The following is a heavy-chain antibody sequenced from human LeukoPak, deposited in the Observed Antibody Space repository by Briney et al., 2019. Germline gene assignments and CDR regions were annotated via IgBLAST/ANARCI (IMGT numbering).Heavy chain of an antibody. J-gene: IGHJ4*02. CDR2: ISGSGGST. CDR1: GFTFSSYA. Sequence: GGSLRLSCAASGFTFSSYAMSWVRQAPGKGLEWVSGISGSGGSTSYADSVKGRFTISRDNSKNTVFLQMNSLRAEDTAVYYCAKGASSDWDKYFDYWGQGTLVTVSS. CDR3: AKGASSDWDKYFDY. V-gene: IGHV3-23*01. D-gene: IGHD6-19*01.